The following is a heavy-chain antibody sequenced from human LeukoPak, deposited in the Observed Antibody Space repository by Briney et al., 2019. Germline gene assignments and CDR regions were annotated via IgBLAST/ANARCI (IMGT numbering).Heavy chain of an antibody. J-gene: IGHJ6*03. CDR1: GGTFSSYA. V-gene: IGHV1-69*13. CDR3: ARAGYQLPPYYYYYMDV. D-gene: IGHD2-2*01. CDR2: IIPIFGTA. Sequence: SVKVSCKASGGTFSSYAISWVQQAPGQGLEWMGGIIPIFGTANYAQKFQGRVTIAADESTSTAYMELSSLRSEDTAVYYCARAGYQLPPYYYYYMDVWGKGTTVTVSS.